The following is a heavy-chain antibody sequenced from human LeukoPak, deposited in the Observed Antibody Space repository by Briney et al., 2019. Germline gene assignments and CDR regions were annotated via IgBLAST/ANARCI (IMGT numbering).Heavy chain of an antibody. V-gene: IGHV4-39*07. CDR3: ARDGPANYFDY. Sequence: SETLSLTCTVSGGSISSSSYYWGWIRQPPGKGLEWIGSIYYSGSTYYNPSLKSRVTISVDTSKNQFSLKLSSVTAADTAVYYCARDGPANYFDYWGQGTLVTVSS. J-gene: IGHJ4*02. CDR1: GGSISSSSYY. CDR2: IYYSGST.